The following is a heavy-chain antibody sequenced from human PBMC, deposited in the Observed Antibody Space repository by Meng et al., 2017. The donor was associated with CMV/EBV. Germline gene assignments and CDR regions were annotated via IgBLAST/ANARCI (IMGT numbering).Heavy chain of an antibody. D-gene: IGHD6-6*01. J-gene: IGHJ4*02. CDR1: GFTFSSYS. CDR2: ISSSSSYI. V-gene: IGHV3-21*01. CDR3: ARVRAGWSIEARGYFDY. Sequence: GESLKISCAASGFTFSSYSMNWVRQAPGKGLEWVSSISSSSSYIYYADSVKGRFTISRDNAKNSLYLQMNSLRAEDTAVYYCARVRAGWSIEARGYFDYWGQGTLVTVSS.